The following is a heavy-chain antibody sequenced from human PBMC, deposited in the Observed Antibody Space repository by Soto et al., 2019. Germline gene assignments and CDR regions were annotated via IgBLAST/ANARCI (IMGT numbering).Heavy chain of an antibody. CDR3: TNRRNVLRFLEWSSGMEV. V-gene: IGHV3-30*18. Sequence: SCAASGFTIRNYAMHWVRQAPGKGLDGVAFISDDGSNKYYADSMKGRFTMSRDNSKSTLYLQMNSLRVEDTAVYYCTNRRNVLRFLEWSSGMEVRGQGTTVTVS. CDR1: GFTIRNYA. CDR2: ISDDGSNK. J-gene: IGHJ6*02. D-gene: IGHD3-3*01.